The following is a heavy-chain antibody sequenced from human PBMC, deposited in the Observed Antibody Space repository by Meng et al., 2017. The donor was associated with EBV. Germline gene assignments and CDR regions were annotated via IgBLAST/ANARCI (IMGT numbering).Heavy chain of an antibody. V-gene: IGHV2-5*02. J-gene: IGHJ4*02. CDR3: AHSRVGATDVDY. D-gene: IGHD1-26*01. CDR1: GLSLRTTVVG. Sequence: HSTLNQARPPLMHPTPTLPPTSTLAGLSLRTTVVGVGWSRQHPGEAREWLALITWDDGKRFIPSLKSRLTLTKDTPHSPVVLTMTNMDPVDTATYYCAHSRVGATDVDYWGQGTLVTVSS. CDR2: ITWDDGK.